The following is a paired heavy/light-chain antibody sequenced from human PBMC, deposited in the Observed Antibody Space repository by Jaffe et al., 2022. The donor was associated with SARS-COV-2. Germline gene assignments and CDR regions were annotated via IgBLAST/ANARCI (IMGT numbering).Heavy chain of an antibody. CDR3: ARSPLECSSTSCYFWSGWYFDL. D-gene: IGHD2-2*01. Sequence: QLQLQESGPGLVKPSETLSLTCTVSGGSINNINYYWGWIRQPPGKGLEWIGSVYYSGNTYYNPSLKSRVTISVDTSKNQFSLKVISVTAADTAVYYCARSPLECSSTSCYFWSGWYFDLWGRGTLVTVSS. CDR2: VYYSGNT. CDR1: GGSINNINYY. V-gene: IGHV4-39*01. J-gene: IGHJ2*01.
Light chain of an antibody. CDR2: ENN. V-gene: IGLV1-51*02. Sequence: QSVLTQPPSVSAAPGQKVTISCSGSSSNIGNNYVSWYQQLPGTAPKLLIYENNKRPSGIPDRFSGSKSGTSATLGITGLQTGDEADFYCATWDTSLSAVGFGGGTKLTVL. CDR3: ATWDTSLSAVG. J-gene: IGLJ2*01. CDR1: SSNIGNNY.